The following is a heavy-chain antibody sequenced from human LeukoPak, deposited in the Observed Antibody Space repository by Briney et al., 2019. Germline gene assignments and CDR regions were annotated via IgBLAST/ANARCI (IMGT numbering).Heavy chain of an antibody. CDR1: GDTFSNYY. CDR2: VYYSGST. D-gene: IGHD4-17*01. V-gene: IGHV4-59*08. Sequence: SETLSLTCSVSGDTFSNYYWTWIRQPPGKGLEWIGYVYYSGSTNYHPSLKTRLHLSVDTSKNRFSLKLSSVTAADTAVYYCTRRGRSVGRYGEVDYYYGMDVWGQGTTVTVSS. J-gene: IGHJ6*02. CDR3: TRRGRSVGRYGEVDYYYGMDV.